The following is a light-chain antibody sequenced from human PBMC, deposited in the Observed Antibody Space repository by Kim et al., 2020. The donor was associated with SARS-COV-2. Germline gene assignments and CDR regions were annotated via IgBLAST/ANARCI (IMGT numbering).Light chain of an antibody. CDR3: ATWDDSLSGPV. J-gene: IGLJ3*02. CDR2: KDR. Sequence: GQRVTISCSGGSSNVVTNYVPWYQQRPGTAPKLLIYKDRQRPSGVPDRFSGSKSGTSASLAISGLQSEDEADYYCATWDDSLSGPVCGGGTKVTVL. CDR1: SSNVVTNY. V-gene: IGLV1-47*01.